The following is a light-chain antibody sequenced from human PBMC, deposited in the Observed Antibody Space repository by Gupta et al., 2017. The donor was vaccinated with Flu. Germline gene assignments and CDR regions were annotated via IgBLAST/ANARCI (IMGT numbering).Light chain of an antibody. CDR1: QGISSY. CDR3: QQYYSYPPT. CDR2: AAS. J-gene: IGKJ3*01. Sequence: IRMTQSPSSFSASTGDRVTITCRASQGISSYLAWYQQKPGKAPKLLIYAASTLQSGVPSRFSGSGAATDFTLTISCLQSEDFASYYCQQYYSYPPTFGPGTKVDIK. V-gene: IGKV1-8*01.